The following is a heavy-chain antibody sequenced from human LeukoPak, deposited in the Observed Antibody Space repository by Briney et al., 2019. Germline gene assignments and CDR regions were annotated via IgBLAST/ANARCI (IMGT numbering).Heavy chain of an antibody. Sequence: PGGSLRLSCAASGFTFSSYAMSWVRQAPGKGLEWVSAISGSGGSTYYADSVKGRFTISRDNSKNTLYLQMNSLRAEDTAVYYCAKDSKRTYYDFWSGYYFDYWGQGTLDTVSS. D-gene: IGHD3-3*01. CDR2: ISGSGGST. V-gene: IGHV3-23*01. J-gene: IGHJ4*02. CDR3: AKDSKRTYYDFWSGYYFDY. CDR1: GFTFSSYA.